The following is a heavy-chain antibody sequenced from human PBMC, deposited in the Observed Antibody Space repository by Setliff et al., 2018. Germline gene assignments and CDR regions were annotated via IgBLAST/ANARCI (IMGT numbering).Heavy chain of an antibody. J-gene: IGHJ4*02. CDR1: GASISSSGYY. CDR3: ARTGTYRYFDY. Sequence: SETLSLTCTVSGASISSSGYYWGWIRQPPGKGLEWIGRIYYRGDTYYNASLKGRLTISVDTAQNQFSLRLTSVTAADTAVYYCARTGTYRYFDYWGQGALVTVSS. CDR2: IYYRGDT. V-gene: IGHV4-39*01. D-gene: IGHD1-1*01.